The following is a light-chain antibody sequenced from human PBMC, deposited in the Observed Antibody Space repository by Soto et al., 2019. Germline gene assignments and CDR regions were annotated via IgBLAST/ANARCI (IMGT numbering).Light chain of an antibody. CDR1: QSISSW. Sequence: DIQMTQSPSTLSASVGDRVTITCRASQSISSWLAWYQQKPGKAPKLLIYDASSLESGVPSRFSGSGSGTDFTLTISSLQPEDFATYYCQQSYSTLWTFGQGTNVDIK. CDR3: QQSYSTLWT. V-gene: IGKV1-5*01. CDR2: DAS. J-gene: IGKJ1*01.